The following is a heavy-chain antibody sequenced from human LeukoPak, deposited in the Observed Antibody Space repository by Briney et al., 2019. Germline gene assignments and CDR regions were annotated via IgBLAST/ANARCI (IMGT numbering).Heavy chain of an antibody. J-gene: IGHJ3*02. Sequence: GASVKVSCKASGGTFSSYAIGWVRPAPGQGLEWMGGIIPIFGTANYAQKFQGRVTITADESTSTAYMELSSLRSEDTAVYYCARTPSAGFCDIWGQGTMVTVAS. CDR2: IIPIFGTA. CDR1: GGTFSSYA. D-gene: IGHD2-2*03. CDR3: ARTPSAGFCDI. V-gene: IGHV1-69*13.